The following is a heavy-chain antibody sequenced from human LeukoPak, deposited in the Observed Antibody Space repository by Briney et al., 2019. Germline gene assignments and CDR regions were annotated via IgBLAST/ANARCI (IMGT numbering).Heavy chain of an antibody. Sequence: PGGSLRLSCAASEFTFSSYNMNWVRQAPEKGLEWVSSISSSSGKYIYYADSVKGRFTISRDNAKNSLYLQMNSLRAEDTAVYYCAREPFWSGYYSNLHFDYWGQGTLVTVSS. CDR2: ISSSSGKYI. V-gene: IGHV3-21*01. CDR1: EFTFSSYN. J-gene: IGHJ4*02. CDR3: AREPFWSGYYSNLHFDY. D-gene: IGHD3-3*01.